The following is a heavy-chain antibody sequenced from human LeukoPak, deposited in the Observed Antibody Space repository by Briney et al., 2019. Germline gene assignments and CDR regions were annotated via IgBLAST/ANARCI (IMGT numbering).Heavy chain of an antibody. CDR2: ISYDGSNK. V-gene: IGHV3-30*01. Sequence: GGSLRLSCAASGFTFSSYAMHRVRQAPGKGLEWVAVISYDGSNKYYADSVKGRFTISRDNSKNTLYLQMNSLRAEDTAVYYCARGGGSTSLPLASAYWGQGTLVTVSS. CDR3: ARGGGSTSLPLASAY. D-gene: IGHD2-2*01. J-gene: IGHJ4*02. CDR1: GFTFSSYA.